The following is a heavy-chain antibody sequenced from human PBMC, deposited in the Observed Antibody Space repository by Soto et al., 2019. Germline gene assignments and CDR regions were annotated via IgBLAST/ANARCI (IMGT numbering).Heavy chain of an antibody. CDR1: GGSISSYY. D-gene: IGHD5-18*01. CDR2: INHSGST. CDR3: ARGRGRGYSYGLFYFDY. Sequence: SETLSLTCPVSGGSISSYYWSWIRQPPGKGLEWIGEINHSGSTNYNPSLKSRVTISVDTSKNQFSLKLSSVTAADTAVYYCARGRGRGYSYGLFYFDYWGQGTLVTVSS. J-gene: IGHJ4*02. V-gene: IGHV4-34*01.